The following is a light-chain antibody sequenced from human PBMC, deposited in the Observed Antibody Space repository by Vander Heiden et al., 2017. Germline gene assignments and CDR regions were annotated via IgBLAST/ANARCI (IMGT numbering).Light chain of an antibody. V-gene: IGKV3-15*01. J-gene: IGKJ1*01. Sequence: EIAMTQSPVTLSVSPGERVTLSCRASQSVNDNLAWYQQKPGQAPRLLVYDASTRANGIPDRFSGSGSGTEFSLTINSLQSEDFVVYYWQQDKDSQTFGQGTKVDI. CDR2: DAS. CDR1: QSVNDN. CDR3: QQDKDSQT.